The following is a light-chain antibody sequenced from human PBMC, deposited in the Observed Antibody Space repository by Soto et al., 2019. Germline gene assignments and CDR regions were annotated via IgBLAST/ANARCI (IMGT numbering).Light chain of an antibody. J-gene: IGKJ4*01. V-gene: IGKV3-20*01. CDR1: QSVSSSY. CDR2: GAS. CDR3: QQYGSSPLT. Sequence: EIVLTQSPGTLSLSPGERATLSCRASQSVSSSYLAWYQQKPGQAPRLLIYGASSRDTGIPDRFSGSGSGTDFTITISRREPEDVAVYYCQQYGSSPLTFGGGTKGESK.